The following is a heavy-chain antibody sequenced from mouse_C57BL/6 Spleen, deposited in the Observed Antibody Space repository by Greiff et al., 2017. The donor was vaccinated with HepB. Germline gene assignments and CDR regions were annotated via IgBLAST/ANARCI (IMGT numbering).Heavy chain of an antibody. CDR3: ASSSSYELYYAMDY. CDR2: IDPANGNT. J-gene: IGHJ4*01. Sequence: EVKLVESVAELVRPGASVKLSCTASGFNIKNTYMHWVKQRPEQGLEWIGRIDPANGNTKYAPKFQGKATITADTSSNTAYLQLSSLTSEDTAIYYCASSSSYELYYAMDYWGQGTSVTVSS. D-gene: IGHD1-1*01. V-gene: IGHV14-3*01. CDR1: GFNIKNTY.